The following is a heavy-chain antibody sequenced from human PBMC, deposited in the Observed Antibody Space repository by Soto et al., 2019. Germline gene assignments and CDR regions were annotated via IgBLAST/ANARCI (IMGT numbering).Heavy chain of an antibody. V-gene: IGHV3-48*01. J-gene: IGHJ4*02. CDR3: ARREDSGYDFDY. CDR1: GFTFSTYN. D-gene: IGHD5-12*01. CDR2: ISSSSSTI. Sequence: EVQLVESGGGLVQPGGSLRLSCAASGFTFSTYNMNWVRQAPGKGLEWISYISSSSSTILYADSVKGRFTISRDNAKNSLYLQMRRLRAEDPAVYYCARREDSGYDFDYWGQGTLVTVSS.